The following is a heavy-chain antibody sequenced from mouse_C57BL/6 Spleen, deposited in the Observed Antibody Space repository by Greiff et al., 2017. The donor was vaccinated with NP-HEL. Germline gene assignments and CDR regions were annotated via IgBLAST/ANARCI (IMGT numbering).Heavy chain of an antibody. D-gene: IGHD2-4*01. CDR2: ISSGSSTI. CDR3: ASEGNDYDWIAY. V-gene: IGHV5-17*01. Sequence: EVQVVESGGGLVKPGGSLKLSCAASGFTFSDYGMHWVRQAPEKGLEWVAYISSGSSTIYYADTLKGRFTLYRVNAKNTLFLQMTSLRSEDTAMYYCASEGNDYDWIAYWGQGTLVPVSA. J-gene: IGHJ3*01. CDR1: GFTFSDYG.